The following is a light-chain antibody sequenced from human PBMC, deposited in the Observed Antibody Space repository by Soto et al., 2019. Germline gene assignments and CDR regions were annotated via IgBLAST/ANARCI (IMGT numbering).Light chain of an antibody. J-gene: IGKJ1*01. V-gene: IGKV1-5*03. CDR1: QSISSW. CDR3: QQYNSYS. Sequence: DIQMTHSPSTMSASVGDRVTITCRASQSISSWLAWYQQKPGKAPKLLIYKASFLESGVPSRFSGSGSGTEFTLTISSLQPDDFATYYCQQYNSYSFGQGTKVDIK. CDR2: KAS.